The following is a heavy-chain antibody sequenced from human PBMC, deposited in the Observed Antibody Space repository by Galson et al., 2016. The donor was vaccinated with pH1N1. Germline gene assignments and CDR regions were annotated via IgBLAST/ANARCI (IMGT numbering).Heavy chain of an antibody. V-gene: IGHV1-69*06. CDR3: AREDYYDTDLSDWYFDL. Sequence: SVKVSCKASGGTFNKYAFTWVRQAPGQGLEWMGELIPLFGTVNYAPEVQGRLSITADTSSSTDTSSTTAYMELSSLRSEDTAVYYCAREDYYDTDLSDWYFDLWGRGTLLTVSS. J-gene: IGHJ2*01. CDR1: GGTFNKYA. CDR2: LIPLFGTV. D-gene: IGHD3-22*01.